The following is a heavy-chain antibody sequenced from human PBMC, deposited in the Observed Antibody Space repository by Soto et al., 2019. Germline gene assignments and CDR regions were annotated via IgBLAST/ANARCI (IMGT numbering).Heavy chain of an antibody. CDR3: ARDLVVAAATNWFDP. J-gene: IGHJ5*02. V-gene: IGHV4-4*02. CDR2: IYHSGST. CDR1: GGCISSSNW. Sequence: TSETLSLTCAVSGGCISSSNWWSWVRQPPGKGLEWIGEIYHSGSTNYNPSLKSRVTISVDKSKNQFSLKLSSVTAADTAVYYCARDLVVAAATNWFDPWGQGTLVTVSS. D-gene: IGHD6-13*01.